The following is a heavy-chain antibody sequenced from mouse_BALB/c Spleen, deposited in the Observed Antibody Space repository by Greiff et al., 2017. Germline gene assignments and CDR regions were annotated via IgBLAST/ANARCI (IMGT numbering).Heavy chain of an antibody. J-gene: IGHJ2*01. V-gene: IGHV5-15*02. D-gene: IGHD1-2*01. CDR3: ARGLRPGIFDY. Sequence: EVHLVESGGGLVQPGGSRKLSCAASGFTFSDYGMAWVRQAPGKGPEWVAFISNLAYSIYYADTVTGRFTISRENAKNTLYLEMSSLRSEDTAMYYCARGLRPGIFDYWGQGTTLTVSS. CDR2: ISNLAYSI. CDR1: GFTFSDYG.